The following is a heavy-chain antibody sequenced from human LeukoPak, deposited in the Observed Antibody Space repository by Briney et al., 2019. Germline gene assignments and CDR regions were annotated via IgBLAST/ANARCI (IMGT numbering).Heavy chain of an antibody. CDR1: GYIFTGYY. CDR2: INPNSGGT. D-gene: IGHD2/OR15-2a*01. V-gene: IGHV1-2*02. Sequence: ASVRVSCKASGYIFTGYYMHWVRQAPGQGLEWMGWINPNSGGTNYAQKFQGRVTMTRDTSISTAYMELSRLRSDDTAVYYCARGRAVNLLFNYYYMDVWGKGTTVTISS. J-gene: IGHJ6*03. CDR3: ARGRAVNLLFNYYYMDV.